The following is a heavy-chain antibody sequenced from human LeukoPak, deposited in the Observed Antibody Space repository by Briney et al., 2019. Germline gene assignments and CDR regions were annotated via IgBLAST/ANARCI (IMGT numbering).Heavy chain of an antibody. CDR1: RDSLSGDNAS. CDR2: AFFRSKWSY. Sequence: QALSLTSAMPRDSLSGDNASWNWTRQSPTGGRGWLVMAFFRSKWSYNYALSVQSRISIKSDTSKNQFSLQLKSVTPEDTAVYYCARSTGDMDAWGQGTLVTVSS. V-gene: IGHV6-1*01. D-gene: IGHD2-8*02. CDR3: ARSTGDMDA. J-gene: IGHJ5*02.